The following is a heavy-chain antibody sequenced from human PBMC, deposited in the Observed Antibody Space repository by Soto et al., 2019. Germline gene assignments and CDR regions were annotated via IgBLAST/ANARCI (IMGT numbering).Heavy chain of an antibody. D-gene: IGHD3-10*01. CDR3: AKASTWFGEFPPFDY. J-gene: IGHJ4*02. Sequence: LRLSCAASGFTFSSYAMSWVRQAPGKGLEWVSAISGSGGSTYYADSVKGRFTISRDNSKNTLYLQMNSLRAEDTAVYYCAKASTWFGEFPPFDYWGQGTLVTVSS. CDR1: GFTFSSYA. V-gene: IGHV3-23*01. CDR2: ISGSGGST.